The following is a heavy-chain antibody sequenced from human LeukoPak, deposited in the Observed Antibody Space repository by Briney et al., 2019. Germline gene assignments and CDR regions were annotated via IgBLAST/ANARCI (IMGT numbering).Heavy chain of an antibody. V-gene: IGHV3-21*01. Sequence: PGGSLRLSCAASGFTFSSYSMNWVRQAPGKGLEWVSSISSGSSYVYYADSVKGRFTISRDNAKNSLYLQMNSLRAEDTAVYYCAYCGGDCPLGTLDIWGQGTMVTVSS. CDR3: AYCGGDCPLGTLDI. D-gene: IGHD2-21*02. CDR1: GFTFSSYS. CDR2: ISSGSSYV. J-gene: IGHJ3*02.